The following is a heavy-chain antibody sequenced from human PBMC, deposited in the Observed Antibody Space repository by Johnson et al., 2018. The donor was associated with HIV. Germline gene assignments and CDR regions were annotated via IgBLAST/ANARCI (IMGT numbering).Heavy chain of an antibody. CDR3: ARVTMIVVVMQAFDI. V-gene: IGHV3-30*03. D-gene: IGHD3-22*01. CDR1: GFTFRRYG. Sequence: QVQLVESGGGLVQPGTSLRLSCAASGFTFRRYGMHWVRQAPGKGLEWVAFIYYDGGNKYSAASMNGRFTISRDNSKNTLYLQMNSLRAEDTAVYYCARVTMIVVVMQAFDIWGQGTMVTVSS. J-gene: IGHJ3*02. CDR2: IYYDGGNK.